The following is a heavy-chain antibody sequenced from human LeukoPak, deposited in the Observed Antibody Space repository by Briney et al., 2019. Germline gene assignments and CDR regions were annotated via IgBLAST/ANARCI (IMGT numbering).Heavy chain of an antibody. CDR3: ALGLVTDY. J-gene: IGHJ4*02. V-gene: IGHV3-66*01. CDR1: GFTVSSNF. Sequence: PGGSLRLSCAASGFTVSSNFMSWVRQAPGKGLEWVSVIYSGGSTYYADSVKGRFTISRNNSKNTLYLQMNSLRVEDTAVYYCALGLVTDYWGQGTLVTVSS. D-gene: IGHD3-9*01. CDR2: IYSGGST.